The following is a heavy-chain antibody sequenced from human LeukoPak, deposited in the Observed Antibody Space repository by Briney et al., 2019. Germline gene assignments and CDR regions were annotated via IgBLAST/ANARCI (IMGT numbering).Heavy chain of an antibody. CDR3: ARELSSSETLYYYYYMDV. J-gene: IGHJ6*03. V-gene: IGHV3-7*01. D-gene: IGHD6-19*01. Sequence: GGSLRLSCAASGFTFSSYWKSWVRQAPGKGLEWVANIKQDGSEKYYVDSVKGRFTISRDNAKNSLYLQMNSLRAEDTAVYYCARELSSSETLYYYYYMDVWGKGTTVTVSS. CDR1: GFTFSSYW. CDR2: IKQDGSEK.